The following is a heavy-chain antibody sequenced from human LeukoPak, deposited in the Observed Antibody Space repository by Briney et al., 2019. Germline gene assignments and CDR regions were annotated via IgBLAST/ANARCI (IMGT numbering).Heavy chain of an antibody. CDR2: ISAYNGNT. V-gene: IGHV1-18*01. CDR1: GYTFTSYG. D-gene: IGHD1-1*01. J-gene: IGHJ4*02. CDR3: ARDIGSGTTGTTGVLVN. Sequence: ASVKVSCKASGYTFTSYGISWVRQAPGQGLEWMGWISAYNGNTNYAQKFQGRVTLTRDMSTSTDYLELSSLRSEDTAVYYCARDIGSGTTGTTGVLVNWGQGTLVTVSS.